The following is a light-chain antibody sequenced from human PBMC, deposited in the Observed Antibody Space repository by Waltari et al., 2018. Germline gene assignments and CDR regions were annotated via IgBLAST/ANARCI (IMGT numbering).Light chain of an antibody. CDR3: QQYYRSRT. Sequence: DIVMTQSPDSLAVSLGERATFNCKSSQSVLYNSNGKNYLAWYQQKPGQPPKLLIYWASTRQSGVPDRFSGSGSGTDFTLTINSLQAEDVAVYYCQQYYRSRTFGQGTKVEIK. CDR2: WAS. V-gene: IGKV4-1*01. CDR1: QSVLYNSNGKNY. J-gene: IGKJ1*01.